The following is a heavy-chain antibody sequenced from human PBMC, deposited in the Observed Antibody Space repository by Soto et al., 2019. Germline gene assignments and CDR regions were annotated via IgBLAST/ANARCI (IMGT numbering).Heavy chain of an antibody. Sequence: GASVKVSCKASGYIFTSYGISWVRQAPGQGLAWMGWISAYNGNTNYAQKLQGRVTMTTDTSTSTAYMELRSLRSDDTAVYYCARVDTPRYYDILTGYYTSPVHFDYWGQGTLVTVSP. D-gene: IGHD3-9*01. J-gene: IGHJ4*02. V-gene: IGHV1-18*01. CDR3: ARVDTPRYYDILTGYYTSPVHFDY. CDR2: ISAYNGNT. CDR1: GYIFTSYG.